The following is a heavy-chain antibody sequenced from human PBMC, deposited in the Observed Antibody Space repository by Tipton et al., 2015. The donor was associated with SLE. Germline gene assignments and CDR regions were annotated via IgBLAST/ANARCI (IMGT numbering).Heavy chain of an antibody. CDR3: ARGSWGSDAFDI. J-gene: IGHJ3*02. D-gene: IGHD3-10*01. CDR2: IDYSGST. V-gene: IGHV4-59*01. CDR1: GASISDYY. Sequence: TLSLTCTVSGASISDYYWTWIRQFPGKGLEWIGYIDYSGSTNYNPPLKSRVTISVDRSKNQFSLKLSTVTAADTAVYYCARGSWGSDAFDIWGQGTVVTVSS.